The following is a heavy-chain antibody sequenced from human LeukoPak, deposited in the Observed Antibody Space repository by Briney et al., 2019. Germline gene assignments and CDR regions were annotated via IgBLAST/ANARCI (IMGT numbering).Heavy chain of an antibody. CDR2: INPNSGGT. CDR3: ARGRLAHAIVVVPAATREFDY. V-gene: IGHV1-2*02. D-gene: IGHD2-2*01. CDR1: GYTFTGYY. Sequence: GASVKVSCKASGYTFTGYYMHWVRQAPGQGLEWMGWINPNSGGTNYAQKFQGRVTMTRDTSISTAYMELSRLRSDDTAVYYCARGRLAHAIVVVPAATREFDYWGQGTLVTVSS. J-gene: IGHJ4*02.